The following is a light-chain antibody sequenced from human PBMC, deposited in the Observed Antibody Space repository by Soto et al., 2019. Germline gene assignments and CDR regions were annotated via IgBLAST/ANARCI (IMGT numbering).Light chain of an antibody. V-gene: IGKV1-5*01. J-gene: IGKJ4*01. CDR1: QSISSW. CDR2: DAS. Sequence: DIPMTQSPSTLSASVGDRVTITCRASQSISSWLAWYQQKLGRAPRLLIYDASSLESGVPSRFSGSGYGTEFTLTISSLQPDDVATYYCQQYNTYSSLTFGGGTKVEIK. CDR3: QQYNTYSSLT.